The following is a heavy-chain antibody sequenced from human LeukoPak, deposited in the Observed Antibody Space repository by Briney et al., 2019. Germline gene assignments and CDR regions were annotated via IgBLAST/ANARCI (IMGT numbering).Heavy chain of an antibody. D-gene: IGHD3-9*01. CDR2: ISAYNGNT. J-gene: IGHJ6*03. V-gene: IGHV1-18*01. CDR1: GYTFTSYG. Sequence: GASVTVSCKASGYTFTSYGISWVRQAPGQGLEWMGWISAYNGNTNYAQKLQGRVTMTTDTSTSTAYMELRSLRSDDTAVYYCARDYDIPDYYYYYYMDVWGKGTTVTVSS. CDR3: ARDYDIPDYYYYYYMDV.